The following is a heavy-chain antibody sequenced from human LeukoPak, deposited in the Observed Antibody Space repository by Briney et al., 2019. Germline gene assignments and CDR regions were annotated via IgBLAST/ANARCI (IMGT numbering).Heavy chain of an antibody. CDR1: GYSFTSYW. Sequence: PGESLKISCQGSGYSFTSYWISWVRQLPGKGLEWMGRIDPSDSYTNYSPSFQGHVTISADKSISTAYLQWSSLKASDTAMYYCAREIGYCSSTSCYRSYYYYGMDVWGQGTTVTVSS. V-gene: IGHV5-10-1*01. CDR2: IDPSDSYT. J-gene: IGHJ6*02. D-gene: IGHD2-2*01. CDR3: AREIGYCSSTSCYRSYYYYGMDV.